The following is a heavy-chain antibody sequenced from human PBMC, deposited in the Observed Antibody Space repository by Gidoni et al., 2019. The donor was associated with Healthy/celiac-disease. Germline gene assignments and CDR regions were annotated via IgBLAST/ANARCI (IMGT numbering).Heavy chain of an antibody. CDR2: ISGSGGST. D-gene: IGHD6-19*01. J-gene: IGHJ4*02. CDR1: GFPFSSYA. Sequence: EFQLLESGGGFVQPGGSLRLSCAASGFPFSSYAMSGVRQAPGKGLEWVSAISGSGGSTYYADSVKGRFTSSRDNSKNTRYLQMNSRRAEDTAVYYCAKDPSGYSSGWPGYFDYWGQGTLVTVSS. V-gene: IGHV3-23*01. CDR3: AKDPSGYSSGWPGYFDY.